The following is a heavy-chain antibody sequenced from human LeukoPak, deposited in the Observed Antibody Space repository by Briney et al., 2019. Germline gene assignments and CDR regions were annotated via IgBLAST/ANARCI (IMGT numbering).Heavy chain of an antibody. J-gene: IGHJ6*02. Sequence: SETLSLTCTVSGGSISSGGYYWSWIRQHPGKGLEWIGYIYYSGSTYYNPSLKSRVTISVDTSKNQFSLRLSSVTAADTAVYYCARDSTHYYYYGMDVWGQGTTVTVSS. CDR1: GGSISSGGYY. CDR3: ARDSTHYYYYGMDV. V-gene: IGHV4-31*03. D-gene: IGHD2/OR15-2a*01. CDR2: IYYSGST.